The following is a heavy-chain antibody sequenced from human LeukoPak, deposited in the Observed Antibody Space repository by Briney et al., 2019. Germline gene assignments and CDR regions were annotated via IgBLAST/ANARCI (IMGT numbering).Heavy chain of an antibody. D-gene: IGHD1-1*01. CDR3: AKDPERYYYYGMDV. J-gene: IGHJ6*02. Sequence: GRSLRLSCAASGFTFDDYAMHWVRQAPGKGLEWVSGISWNSGSIGYADSVKGRFTISRDNAKNSLYLQMNSPRAEDTALYYCAKDPERYYYYGMDVWGQGTMVTVSS. V-gene: IGHV3-9*01. CDR2: ISWNSGSI. CDR1: GFTFDDYA.